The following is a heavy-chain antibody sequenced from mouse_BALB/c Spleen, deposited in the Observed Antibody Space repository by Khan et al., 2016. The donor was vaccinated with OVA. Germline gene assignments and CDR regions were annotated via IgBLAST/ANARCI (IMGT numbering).Heavy chain of an antibody. J-gene: IGHJ2*01. Sequence: VQLKQSGTVLARPGAFVKMSCKASGYSFITYWMHWVKQSPGQGLEWLGAIYLGNSDTSYNQKLKGKAKLTAVTSASTAYMELSSLTNEDSAVYSSTSWVRGFDYSGPGATLTVSS. CDR2: IYLGNSDT. V-gene: IGHV1-5*01. CDR3: TSWVRGFDY. CDR1: GYSFITYW.